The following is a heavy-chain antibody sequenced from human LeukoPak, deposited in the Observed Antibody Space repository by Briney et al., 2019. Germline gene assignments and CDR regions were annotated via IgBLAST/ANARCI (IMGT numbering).Heavy chain of an antibody. CDR3: ARQGTSDGYYPFDY. J-gene: IGHJ4*02. CDR2: IHYSGTT. D-gene: IGHD3-3*01. Sequence: SETLSLTCTVSGGSISSSYYYWGWIRQPPGKGLEWIGSIHYSGTTYYNASLKSRVTISVDTSKNLFSLRVSSVTAADTAVYYCARQGTSDGYYPFDYWGQGTLVTVSS. CDR1: GGSISSSYYY. V-gene: IGHV4-39*01.